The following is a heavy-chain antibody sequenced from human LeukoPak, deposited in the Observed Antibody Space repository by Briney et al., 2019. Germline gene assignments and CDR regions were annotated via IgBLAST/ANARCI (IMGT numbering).Heavy chain of an antibody. V-gene: IGHV3-23*01. CDR3: AKEQDQVEGTWFDP. CDR1: GFTLSRYV. D-gene: IGHD5-24*01. CDR2: ISGSGGST. Sequence: GGSLRLSCAASGFTLSRYVMSWVRQAPGKGLEWVPVISGSGGSTYYADSVKGRFTISRDNSKNTLYLQMNSLRAEDTAVYYCAKEQDQVEGTWFDPWGQGTLVTVSS. J-gene: IGHJ5*02.